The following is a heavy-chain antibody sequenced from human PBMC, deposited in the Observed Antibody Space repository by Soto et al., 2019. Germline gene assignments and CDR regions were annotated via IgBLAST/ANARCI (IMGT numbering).Heavy chain of an antibody. J-gene: IGHJ6*03. CDR2: ISGSGSST. D-gene: IGHD6-13*01. Sequence: EVQLLESGGGLVQPGGSLRLSCAASGFTFSSYAMSWVRQAPXXXLEXXXAISGSGSSTYYADSVKGRFTISRDNSKNTLYLQMNSLRAEDTAVYYXAXSKQPGLYYYYYYMDVWGKGTTVTVSS. CDR1: GFTFSSYA. V-gene: IGHV3-23*01. CDR3: AXSKQPGLYYYYYYMDV.